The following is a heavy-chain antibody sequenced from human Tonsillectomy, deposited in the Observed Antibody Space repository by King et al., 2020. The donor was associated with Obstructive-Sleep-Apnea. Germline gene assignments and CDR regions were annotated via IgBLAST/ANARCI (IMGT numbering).Heavy chain of an antibody. CDR1: GFTFSSYA. J-gene: IGHJ4*02. CDR2: ISYDGSNK. V-gene: IGHV3-30-3*01. Sequence: VQLVESGGGVVQPGRSLRLSCAASGFTFSSYAMHWVRQAPGKGLEWVAVISYDGSNKYYVDSVKGRFTISRDNSKNTLYLQMNSLRAEDTAVYYCARHEIQDLGAAPITYWGQGTLVTVSS. CDR3: ARHEIQDLGAAPITY. D-gene: IGHD3-10*01.